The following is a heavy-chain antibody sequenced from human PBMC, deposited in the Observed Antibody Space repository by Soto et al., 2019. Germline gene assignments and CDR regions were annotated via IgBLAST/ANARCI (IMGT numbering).Heavy chain of an antibody. J-gene: IGHJ2*01. CDR2: INSDGSST. CDR3: ARDPTRGGGWWDWYFDL. D-gene: IGHD6-19*01. V-gene: IGHV3-74*01. CDR1: GFTFSSYW. Sequence: EVQLVESGGGLVQPGGSLRLSCAASGFTFSSYWMHWVRQAPGKGLVWVSRINSDGSSTSYADSVKGRFTISRDNAKNTLYLQMNSLRAEDTAVYYCARDPTRGGGWWDWYFDLWGRGTLVTVSS.